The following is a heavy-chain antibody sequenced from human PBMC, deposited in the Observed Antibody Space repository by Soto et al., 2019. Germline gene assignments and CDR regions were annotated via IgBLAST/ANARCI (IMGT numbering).Heavy chain of an antibody. CDR1: GGTFSSYA. CDR2: IIPIFGTA. D-gene: IGHD5-18*01. Sequence: QVQLVQSGAEVKKPGSSVKVSCKASGGTFSSYAISWVRQAPGQGLEWMGGIIPIFGTANYAQKFQGRVTITADEATRPAYMELSSLRSEDTAVYYCARDRLHEDTAMVNLPPPQNRDSYYYYYGMDVWGQGTTVTVSS. CDR3: ARDRLHEDTAMVNLPPPQNRDSYYYYYGMDV. J-gene: IGHJ6*02. V-gene: IGHV1-69*01.